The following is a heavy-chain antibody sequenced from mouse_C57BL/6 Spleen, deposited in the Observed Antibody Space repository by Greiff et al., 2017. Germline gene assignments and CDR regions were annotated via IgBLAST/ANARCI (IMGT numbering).Heavy chain of an antibody. CDR1: GFTFSSYA. CDR2: ISDGGSYT. CDR3: ASPSTGTGAMDY. D-gene: IGHD4-1*02. J-gene: IGHJ4*01. Sequence: EVQLVESGGGLVKPGGSLKLSCAASGFTFSSYAMSWVRQTPETRLEWVATISDGGSYTYYPDNVKGRFTISRDNAKNNLYLQMSHLKSEDTAMYYCASPSTGTGAMDYWGQGTSVTVSS. V-gene: IGHV5-4*01.